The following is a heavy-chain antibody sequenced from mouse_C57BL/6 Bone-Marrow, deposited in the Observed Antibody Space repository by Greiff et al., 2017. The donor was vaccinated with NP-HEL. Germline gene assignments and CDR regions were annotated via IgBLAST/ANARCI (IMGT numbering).Heavy chain of an antibody. J-gene: IGHJ2*01. Sequence: QVHVKQPGAELVMPGASVKLSCKASGYTFTSYWMHWVKQRPGQGLEWIGEIDPSDSYTNYNQKFKGKSTLTVDKSSSTAYMQLSSLTSEDSAVYYCARSGITTVDYWGQGTTLTVSS. V-gene: IGHV1-69*01. CDR2: IDPSDSYT. CDR3: ARSGITTVDY. CDR1: GYTFTSYW. D-gene: IGHD1-1*01.